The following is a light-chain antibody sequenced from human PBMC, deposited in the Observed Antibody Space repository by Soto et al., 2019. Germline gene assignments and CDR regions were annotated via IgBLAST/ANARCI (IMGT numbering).Light chain of an antibody. Sequence: DIQMTQSPSTLSGSVVDRVTITCLASQTISSWLAWYQQKPGKAPKLLIYDASSLESGVPSRFSGSGSGTEFTLTISSLQPDDFATYYCQQYNSYSETFGQGTKVDIK. V-gene: IGKV1-5*01. CDR2: DAS. CDR3: QQYNSYSET. CDR1: QTISSW. J-gene: IGKJ1*01.